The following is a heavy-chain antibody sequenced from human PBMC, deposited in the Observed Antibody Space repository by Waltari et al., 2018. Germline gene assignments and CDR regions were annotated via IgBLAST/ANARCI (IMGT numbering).Heavy chain of an antibody. J-gene: IGHJ2*01. CDR3: ARHPAMTIMLWYFDL. CDR1: GGSISSSSYY. Sequence: QLQLQESGPGLVKPSETLSLPCTVSGGSISSSSYYWGWIRQPPGKGLEWIGSIYYSGSTYYNPSRKSRVTISVDTSKNQFSLKLSSVTAADTAVYYCARHPAMTIMLWYFDLWGRGTLVTVSS. CDR2: IYYSGST. D-gene: IGHD2-8*01. V-gene: IGHV4-39*01.